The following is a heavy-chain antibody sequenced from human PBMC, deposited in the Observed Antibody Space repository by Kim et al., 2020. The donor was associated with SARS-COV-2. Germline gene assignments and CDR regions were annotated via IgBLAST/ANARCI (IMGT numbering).Heavy chain of an antibody. D-gene: IGHD3-16*01. Sequence: GGSLRLSCAASGFTFSSYGMHWVRQAPGKGLEWVAVISYDGSNKYYADSVKGRFTISRDNSKNTLYLQMNSLRAEDTAVYYCAKDGGGPPWYFDLWGRGTLVTVSS. CDR3: AKDGGGPPWYFDL. CDR1: GFTFSSYG. J-gene: IGHJ2*01. V-gene: IGHV3-30*18. CDR2: ISYDGSNK.